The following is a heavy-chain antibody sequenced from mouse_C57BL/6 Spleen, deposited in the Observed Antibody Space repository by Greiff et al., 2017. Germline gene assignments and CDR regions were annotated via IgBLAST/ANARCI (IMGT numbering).Heavy chain of an antibody. D-gene: IGHD1-1*01. CDR3: AEYGSSPPWFAY. V-gene: IGHV1-81*01. CDR1: GYTFTSYG. CDR2: IYPRSGNT. Sequence: QVQLQQSGAELARPGASVKLSCKASGYTFTSYGISWVKQRTGQGLEWIGEIYPRSGNTYYNEKFKGKATLTADKSSSTAYMELRSLTSEDSAVYFCAEYGSSPPWFAYWGQGTLVTVSA. J-gene: IGHJ3*01.